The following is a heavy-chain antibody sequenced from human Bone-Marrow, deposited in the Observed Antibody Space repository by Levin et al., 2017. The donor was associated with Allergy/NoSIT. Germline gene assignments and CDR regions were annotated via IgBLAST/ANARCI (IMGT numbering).Heavy chain of an antibody. V-gene: IGHV3-66*01. Sequence: GGSLRLSCAASGFTISTNYMSWVRQVPGKGLEWVSIIHSGGSKNYADSVKGRFTISRDNYNNTLYLQMNSLRGEDTAIYYCARDDVVATNHWGQGTLVIVSS. CDR2: IHSGGSK. J-gene: IGHJ4*02. CDR1: GFTISTNY. D-gene: IGHD5-12*01. CDR3: ARDDVVATNH.